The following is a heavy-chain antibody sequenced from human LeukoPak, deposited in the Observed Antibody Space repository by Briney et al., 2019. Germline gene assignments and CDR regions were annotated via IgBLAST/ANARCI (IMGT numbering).Heavy chain of an antibody. Sequence: KPSETLSLTCTVSGGSISSYYWSWIRQPAAKGLEWIGRIYTSGSTNYNPSLKSRVTMSVDTSKNQFSLKLSSVTAADTAVYYCASLSVFCLKQGLGPDVDCMDVWGQGTTVTASS. CDR3: ASLSVFCLKQGLGPDVDCMDV. V-gene: IGHV4-4*07. CDR2: IYTSGST. D-gene: IGHD6-19*01. CDR1: GGSISSYY. J-gene: IGHJ6*02.